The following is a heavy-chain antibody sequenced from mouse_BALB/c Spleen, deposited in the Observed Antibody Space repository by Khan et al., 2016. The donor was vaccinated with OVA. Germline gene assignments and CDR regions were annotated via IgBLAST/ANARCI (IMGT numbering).Heavy chain of an antibody. V-gene: IGHV5-9*02. Sequence: EVELVESGGGLVQPGGSLKLSCAASGFTFSSYDMSWVRQTPEKRLEWVATISSGGGYTYYPDSVKGRFTISSDNAKNTLYLQMSSLSAETTALYYRARHEGDSDDNPNVNSMHSWGQGTSATVSS. CDR2: ISSGGGYT. CDR1: GFTFSSYD. CDR3: ARHEGDSDDNPNVNSMHS. J-gene: IGHJ4*01. D-gene: IGHD3-1*01.